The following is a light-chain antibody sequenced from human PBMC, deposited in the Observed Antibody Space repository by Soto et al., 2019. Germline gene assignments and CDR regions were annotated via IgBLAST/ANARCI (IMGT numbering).Light chain of an antibody. CDR2: DVS. Sequence: QSVLTQPASVSGSPGQSITISCTGTSSDVGGYNYVSWYQQHPGKAPKLMIYDVSNRPSGVSNRSSGSKSGNTASLTISGLQAEDEADYYCSSYTSSRLHVFGTGTKVTVL. J-gene: IGLJ1*01. CDR1: SSDVGGYNY. CDR3: SSYTSSRLHV. V-gene: IGLV2-14*03.